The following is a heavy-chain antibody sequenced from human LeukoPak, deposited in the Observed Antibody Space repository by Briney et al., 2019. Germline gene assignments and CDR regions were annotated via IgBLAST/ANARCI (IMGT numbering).Heavy chain of an antibody. V-gene: IGHV4-30-2*01. CDR3: ARAGGHRYGWVSAFDI. CDR2: IYHSGST. D-gene: IGHD5-18*01. J-gene: IGHJ3*02. CDR1: GGSISSGGYS. Sequence: SETLSLTCAVSGGSISSGGYSWSWIRQPPGKGLEWIGYIYHSGSTYYNPSLKSRVTISVDRSKNQFSLKLSSVTAAGTAVYYCARAGGHRYGWVSAFDIWGQGTMVTVSS.